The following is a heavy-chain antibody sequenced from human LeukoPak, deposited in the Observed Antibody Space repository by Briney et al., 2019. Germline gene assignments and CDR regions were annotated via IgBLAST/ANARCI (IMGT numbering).Heavy chain of an antibody. CDR1: GYTFTSYY. Sequence: ASVKVSCKASGYTFTSYYMHWVRQAPGQGLEWMGIINPSGGSTSYAQKFQGRVTMTTDTSTSTAYMELRSLRSDDTAVYYCARDSEARYYYYGMDVWGQGTTVTVSS. CDR2: INPSGGST. CDR3: ARDSEARYYYYGMDV. V-gene: IGHV1-46*01. J-gene: IGHJ6*02.